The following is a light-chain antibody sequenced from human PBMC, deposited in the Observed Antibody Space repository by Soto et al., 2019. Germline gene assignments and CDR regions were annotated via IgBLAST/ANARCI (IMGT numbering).Light chain of an antibody. V-gene: IGLV2-14*01. CDR2: EVT. Sequence: QSALTQPPSVSGSPGQSIAISCTGTRSDVGAYNYVSWYQQHPGKAPKLMISEVTNRPSGVSDRFSGSKSGNTASLTISGLQAEDEADYYCSSFTSRFTFVFGTGTKVTV. CDR3: SSFTSRFTFV. CDR1: RSDVGAYNY. J-gene: IGLJ1*01.